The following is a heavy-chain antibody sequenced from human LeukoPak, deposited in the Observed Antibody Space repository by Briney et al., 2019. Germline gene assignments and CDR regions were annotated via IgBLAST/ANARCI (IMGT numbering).Heavy chain of an antibody. D-gene: IGHD1-26*01. CDR1: GFTFSNYA. CDR3: AKGVVGASSAAAAGYFEN. CDR2: ISGGGGNT. V-gene: IGHV3-23*01. Sequence: GGSLRLSCAASGFTFSNYAMSWVRKAPGKGLEWVSVISGGGGNTYYADSVKGRFTISRDNPKNTLYLQVNSLRAEDTAVYYCAKGVVGASSAAAAGYFENWGQGTLVTVSS. J-gene: IGHJ4*02.